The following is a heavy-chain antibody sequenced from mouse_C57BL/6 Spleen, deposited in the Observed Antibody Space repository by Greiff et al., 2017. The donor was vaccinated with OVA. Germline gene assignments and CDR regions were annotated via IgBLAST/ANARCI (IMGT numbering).Heavy chain of an antibody. D-gene: IGHD1-1*01. CDR3: ARWGYYYGSSPYWYFEV. CDR1: GYTFTGSW. Sequence: QVQLQQSGAELMKPGASVKLSCKATGYTFTGSWIEWVKQRPGHGLEWIGEILPGSGSTNYNEKFKGKATFTADTSYNTAYMQLSSLTTEDSANDYCARWGYYYGSSPYWYFEVWGTGTTVTVSS. J-gene: IGHJ1*03. V-gene: IGHV1-9*01. CDR2: ILPGSGST.